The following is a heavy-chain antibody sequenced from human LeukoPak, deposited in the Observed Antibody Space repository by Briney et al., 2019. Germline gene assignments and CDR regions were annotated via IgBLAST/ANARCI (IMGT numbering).Heavy chain of an antibody. Sequence: SETLSLTCTVSGGSISSYYWSWIRQPPGKGLEWIGYIYYSGSTNYNPSLKSRVTISVDMSKNQFSLKLSSVTAADTAVYYCARGSHCSSTSCYSQTYYYYYMDVWGKGTTVTVSS. D-gene: IGHD2-2*02. CDR3: ARGSHCSSTSCYSQTYYYYYMDV. V-gene: IGHV4-59*01. J-gene: IGHJ6*03. CDR2: IYYSGST. CDR1: GGSISSYY.